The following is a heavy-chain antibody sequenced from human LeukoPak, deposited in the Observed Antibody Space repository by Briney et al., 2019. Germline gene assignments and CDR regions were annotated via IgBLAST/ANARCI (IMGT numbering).Heavy chain of an antibody. D-gene: IGHD2-15*01. CDR1: GYTFPSYW. J-gene: IGHJ4*02. V-gene: IGHV5-51*01. CDR3: ARRYCSGRNCYYFDY. Sequence: GESLKTSCKGSGYTFPSYWIGWVRQMPGRGLEWMGIIQPDDSDTRYSPSFQGQVTISADKSISTAHLQWSILKASDTAVYYGARRYCSGRNCYYFDYWGQGTLVTVSS. CDR2: IQPDDSDT.